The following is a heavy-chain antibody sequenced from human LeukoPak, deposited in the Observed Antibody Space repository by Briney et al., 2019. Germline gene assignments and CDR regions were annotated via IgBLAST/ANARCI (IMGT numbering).Heavy chain of an antibody. CDR3: ARGTATSSQPFDY. Sequence: HPGGSLRLSCAASGFTVSSNFMTWVRQAPGKGLEWVSVIQSGGSTYYADSVKGRFTIFRDSSKNTLFLQMNSLTAKDTAVYYCARGTATSSQPFDYWGQGTMVTVSS. J-gene: IGHJ4*02. CDR1: GFTVSSNF. CDR2: IQSGGST. V-gene: IGHV3-66*01. D-gene: IGHD2-21*02.